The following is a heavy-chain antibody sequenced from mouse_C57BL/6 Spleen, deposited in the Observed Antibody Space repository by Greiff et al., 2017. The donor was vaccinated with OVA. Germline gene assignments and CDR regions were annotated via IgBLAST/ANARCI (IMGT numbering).Heavy chain of an antibody. J-gene: IGHJ4*01. CDR2: IYPGGGYT. Sequence: VQLVESGAELVRPGTSVKMSCKASGYTFTNYWIGWAKQRPGHGLEWIGDIYPGGGYTNYNEKFKGKATLTADKSSSTAYMQFSSLTSEDSAIYCCARSGNYEAMDYWGQGTSVTVSS. CDR3: ARSGNYEAMDY. V-gene: IGHV1-63*01. CDR1: GYTFTNYW. D-gene: IGHD1-1*01.